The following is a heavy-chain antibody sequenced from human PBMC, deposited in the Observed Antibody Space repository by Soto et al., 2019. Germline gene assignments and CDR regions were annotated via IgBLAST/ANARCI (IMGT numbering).Heavy chain of an antibody. CDR2: IDPSDSYT. CDR3: ARKRITMVRGVIIPYGMDV. CDR1: GYSFTSYW. Sequence: PGESLKISCKGSGYSFTSYWISWVRQMPGKGLEWMGRIDPSDSYTNYSPSFQGHVTIPADKSISTAYLQWSSLKASDTAMYYCARKRITMVRGVIIPYGMDVWGQGTTVTVSS. V-gene: IGHV5-10-1*01. D-gene: IGHD3-10*01. J-gene: IGHJ6*02.